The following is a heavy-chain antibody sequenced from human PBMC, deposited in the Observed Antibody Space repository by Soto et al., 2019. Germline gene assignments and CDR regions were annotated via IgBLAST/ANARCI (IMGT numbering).Heavy chain of an antibody. D-gene: IGHD1-7*01. CDR1: GGTFSSYA. J-gene: IGHJ6*02. V-gene: IGHV1-69*13. CDR2: IIPIFGTA. Sequence: GASVKVACTASGGTFSSYAISWVRQAPGQGLEWMGGIIPIFGTANYAQKFQGRVTITADESTSTAYLELRSLRSDDTAVYYCARETPYNWNYGPLEDYYYGMDVWGQGTTGTVSS. CDR3: ARETPYNWNYGPLEDYYYGMDV.